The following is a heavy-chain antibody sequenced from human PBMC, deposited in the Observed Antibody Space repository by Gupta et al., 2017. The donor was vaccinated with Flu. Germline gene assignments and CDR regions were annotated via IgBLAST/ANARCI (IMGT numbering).Heavy chain of an antibody. Sequence: EVQLVESGGGLVQPGGSLRLSCAASGFTFSSYWMSWVRQAPGKGLEWVANIKQDGSEKYYVDSVKGRFTISRDNAKNSLYLQMNSLRAEDTAVYYCARDHEDTAMVGIAAAGYFDYWGQGTLVTVSS. V-gene: IGHV3-7*01. CDR3: ARDHEDTAMVGIAAAGYFDY. J-gene: IGHJ4*02. CDR1: GFTFSSYW. CDR2: IKQDGSEK. D-gene: IGHD6-13*01.